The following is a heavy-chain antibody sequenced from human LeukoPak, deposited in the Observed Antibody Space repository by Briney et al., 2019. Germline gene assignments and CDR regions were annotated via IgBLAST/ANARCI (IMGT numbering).Heavy chain of an antibody. CDR2: TYPCDSAT. CDR3: ARRGRWFGTPSRGYYYMDV. V-gene: IGHV5-51*01. CDR1: GYSFTSYW. D-gene: IGHD3-10*01. Sequence: GESLKISCKGSGYSFTSYWIGWVRQMPGKGLEWMGITYPCDSATRYSTSFQGQVTISADKSISTAYLQWSSLKASDTAMYYCARRGRWFGTPSRGYYYMDVWGKGTTVTVSS. J-gene: IGHJ6*03.